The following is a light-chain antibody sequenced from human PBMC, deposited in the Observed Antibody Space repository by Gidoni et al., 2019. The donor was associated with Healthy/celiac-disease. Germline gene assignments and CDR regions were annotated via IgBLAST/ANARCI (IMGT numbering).Light chain of an antibody. J-gene: IGLJ2*01. CDR2: DVS. CDR3: SSYTSSSTLGVV. CDR1: SSDVCGYNY. Sequence: QPALTQPASVAGSPGQSRTISCTGTSSDVCGYNYVSWYQQHPGKAPKLMIYDVSNRPSGVSNRFSGSKSGNTASLTISGLQAEDEADYYCSSYTSSSTLGVVFGGGTKLTVL. V-gene: IGLV2-14*03.